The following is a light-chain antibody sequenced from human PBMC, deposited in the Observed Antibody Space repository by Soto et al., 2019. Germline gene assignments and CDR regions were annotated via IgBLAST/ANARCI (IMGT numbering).Light chain of an antibody. V-gene: IGLV1-40*01. CDR2: GNT. J-gene: IGLJ2*01. Sequence: QSVLTQPPSVSGAPGQRVTISCTGSSSNIGAGYDVNWYQQLPGTAPKLLIYGNTNRPSGVPDRFSVSKSGTSGSLAISGLQTEDEADYYCQSWDTSLSGSVFGGGTKLTVL. CDR3: QSWDTSLSGSV. CDR1: SSNIGAGYD.